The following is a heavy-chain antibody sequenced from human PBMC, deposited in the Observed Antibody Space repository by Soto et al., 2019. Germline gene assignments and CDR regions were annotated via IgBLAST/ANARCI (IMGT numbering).Heavy chain of an antibody. CDR3: ARHRYRLGGDFDY. CDR2: IYPGDSGT. J-gene: IGHJ4*02. V-gene: IGHV5-51*01. CDR1: GYSFTSYW. Sequence: GESLKISCKGSGYSFTSYWIGWVRQMPGKGLEWMGIIYPGDSGTRYSPSFKGQVTISADKSISTAYLQWSSLKASDTAMYYCARHRYRLGGDFDYWGQGTLVTVSS. D-gene: IGHD5-12*01.